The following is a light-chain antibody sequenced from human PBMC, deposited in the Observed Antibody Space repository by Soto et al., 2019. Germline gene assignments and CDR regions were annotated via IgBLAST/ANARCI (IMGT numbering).Light chain of an antibody. V-gene: IGKV3-20*01. J-gene: IGKJ3*01. CDR3: QQYGSSPFT. CDR2: DTS. CDR1: QSVNNNY. Sequence: EIVLMQSPATLSLSPGEGATLSCRASQSVNNNYLAWYQQRPGQAPTVLIFDTSRRATGVPDRFSGSGSGTDFTLRIIIVEPDDFAVYYCQQYGSSPFTFGPGPKLHI.